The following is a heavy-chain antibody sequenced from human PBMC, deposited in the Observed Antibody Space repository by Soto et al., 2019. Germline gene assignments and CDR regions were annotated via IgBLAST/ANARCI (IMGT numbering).Heavy chain of an antibody. CDR2: IYSGGSK. CDR1: GFTVSSNY. D-gene: IGHD5-12*01. J-gene: IGHJ6*03. CDR3: ALNSGYELGDYYYYYMDV. Sequence: GGSLRLSCAASGFTVSSNYMSWVRQAPGKGLEWVSVIYSGGSKYYADSVKGRFTISRHNSKNTLYLQMNSLRAEDTAVYYCALNSGYELGDYYYYYMDVWGEGTTVTVSS. V-gene: IGHV3-53*04.